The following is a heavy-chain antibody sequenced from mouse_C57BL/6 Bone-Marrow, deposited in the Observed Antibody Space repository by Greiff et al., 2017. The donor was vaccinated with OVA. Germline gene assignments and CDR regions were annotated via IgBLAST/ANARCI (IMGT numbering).Heavy chain of an antibody. J-gene: IGHJ2*01. CDR2: IRLKSDNYAT. CDR3: SHSGY. Sequence: EVMLVESGGGLVQPGGSMKLSCVASGFTFSNYWMNWVRQSPEKGLEWVAQIRLKSDNYATHYAESVKGRFTISRDDSKSNVYLQMNNLRAEDTGIYYCSHSGYWGQGTTLTVSS. CDR1: GFTFSNYW. V-gene: IGHV6-3*01. D-gene: IGHD3-1*01.